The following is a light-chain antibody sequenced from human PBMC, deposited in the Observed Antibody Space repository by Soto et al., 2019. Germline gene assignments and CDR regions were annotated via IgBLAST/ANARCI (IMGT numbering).Light chain of an antibody. CDR2: DVS. CDR1: SSDVGGYNY. J-gene: IGLJ2*01. CDR3: SSYTSSSTFVV. V-gene: IGLV2-14*03. Sequence: QSALTQPASVSGSPGQSITISCTGTSSDVGGYNYVSWYQQHPGKAPKLMISDVSNRPSGVSNRFSGSKSGNTASLTISGLRAEDEADYYCSSYTSSSTFVVFGGGTKVTVL.